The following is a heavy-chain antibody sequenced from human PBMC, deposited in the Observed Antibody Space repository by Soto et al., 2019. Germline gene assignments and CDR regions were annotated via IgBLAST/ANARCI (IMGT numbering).Heavy chain of an antibody. J-gene: IGHJ5*02. CDR1: GGSISSSSYY. CDR2: IYYSGST. D-gene: IGHD3-3*01. CDR3: ASSYYDFWSGYDLGWFDP. V-gene: IGHV4-39*01. Sequence: SETLSLTCTVSGGSISSSSYYWGWIRQPPGKGLEWIGSIYYSGSTYYNPSLKSRVTIPVDTSKNQFSLKLSSVTAADTAVYYCASSYYDFWSGYDLGWFDPWGQGTLVTVSS.